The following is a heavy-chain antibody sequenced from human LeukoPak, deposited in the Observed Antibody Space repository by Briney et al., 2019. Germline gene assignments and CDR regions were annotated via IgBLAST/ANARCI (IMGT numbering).Heavy chain of an antibody. CDR1: GFTFSSYA. V-gene: IGHV3-23*01. CDR2: ITGSGDTT. D-gene: IGHD3-10*01. CDR3: AKVPSGVVHHYYMDV. J-gene: IGHJ6*03. Sequence: GGSLRLSCAASGFTFSSYAMSWVRQAPGKGLEWVSTITGSGDTTYYADSVKGRFTISRDNYKNTLYLQMNSLRAEDTAVYYCAKVPSGVVHHYYMDVWGKGTTVTVSS.